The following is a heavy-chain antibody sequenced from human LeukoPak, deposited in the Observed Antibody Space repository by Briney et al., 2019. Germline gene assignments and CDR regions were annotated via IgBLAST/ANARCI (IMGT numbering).Heavy chain of an antibody. CDR1: GGSFSDYW. V-gene: IGHV4-34*01. Sequence: PSETLSLTCAVYGGSFSDYWWTWIRQPPGKGLEWIGSITYSGSTYYNPSLKRRVTISIDTSKNQFSLKLSSVTAADTAVYYCARERREQLLPPYTRSVTYFDYWGQGTLVTVSS. J-gene: IGHJ4*02. CDR3: ARERREQLLPPYTRSVTYFDY. D-gene: IGHD2-2*01. CDR2: ITYSGST.